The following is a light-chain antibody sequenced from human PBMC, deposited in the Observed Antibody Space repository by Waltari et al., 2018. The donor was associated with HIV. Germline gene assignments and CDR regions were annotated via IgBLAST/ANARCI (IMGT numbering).Light chain of an antibody. CDR3: CSYTAIHTLI. Sequence: QSALTQPASVSGSPGQSITISCAGTTSAIGIFDSVSWYQQHPGRAPQLMIFGVYSRPSGCSSRFSGSKSGNTASLTISGLQAEDEANYYCCSYTAIHTLIFGGGTKLTVL. J-gene: IGLJ2*01. CDR2: GVY. CDR1: TSAIGIFDS. V-gene: IGLV2-14*01.